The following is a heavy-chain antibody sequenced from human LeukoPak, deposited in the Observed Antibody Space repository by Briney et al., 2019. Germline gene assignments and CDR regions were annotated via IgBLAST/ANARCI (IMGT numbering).Heavy chain of an antibody. V-gene: IGHV4-39*07. CDR1: GGSISGSSYY. CDR3: ASPIGDPKDY. D-gene: IGHD4-17*01. CDR2: INHSGST. Sequence: SETLSLTCTVSGGSISGSSYYWSWIRQPPGKGLEWIGEINHSGSTNYNPSLKSRVTISVDTSKNQFSLKLSSVTAADTAVYYCASPIGDPKDYWGQGTLVTVSS. J-gene: IGHJ4*02.